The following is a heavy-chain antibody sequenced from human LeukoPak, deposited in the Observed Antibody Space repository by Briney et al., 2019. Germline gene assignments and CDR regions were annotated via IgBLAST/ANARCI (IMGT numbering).Heavy chain of an antibody. CDR3: TRDLYDDNRCFDF. V-gene: IGHV4-38-2*02. J-gene: IGHJ4*02. CDR2: IHHSGIT. D-gene: IGHD1-14*01. Sequence: PSETLSLTCTVSVYSISSGYYWGWIRQPPGKGLEWIGSIHHSGITYYNPSLKSRVTISVDTSKNQFSLRVDSVTAADTAVYYCTRDLYDDNRCFDFWGQGIVVTVSS. CDR1: VYSISSGYY.